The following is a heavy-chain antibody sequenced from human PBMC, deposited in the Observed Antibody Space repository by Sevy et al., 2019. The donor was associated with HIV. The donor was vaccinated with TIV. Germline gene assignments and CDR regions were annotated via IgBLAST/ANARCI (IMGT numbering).Heavy chain of an antibody. V-gene: IGHV3-21*01. Sequence: GGSLRLSCAASGFTFSSYSMNWVRQAPGKGLEWVSSISSSSSYIYYADSVKGRFTISRDNAKNSLYLQMNSLRAEDTAVYYCARANIEVGEDWYYYYRDVWGKGTTVTVSS. CDR1: GFTFSSYS. CDR2: ISSSSSYI. D-gene: IGHD3-16*01. J-gene: IGHJ6*03. CDR3: ARANIEVGEDWYYYYRDV.